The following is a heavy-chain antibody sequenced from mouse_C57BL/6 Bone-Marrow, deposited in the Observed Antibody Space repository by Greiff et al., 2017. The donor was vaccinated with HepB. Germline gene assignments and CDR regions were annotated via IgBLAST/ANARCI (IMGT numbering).Heavy chain of an antibody. V-gene: IGHV5-9-1*02. D-gene: IGHD2-3*01. CDR2: ISSGGDYI. CDR3: TRYDGYSYWYFDV. CDR1: GFTFSSYA. Sequence: EVQRVESGEGLVKPGGSLKLSCAASGFTFSSYAMSWVRQTPEKRLEWVAYISSGGDYIYYADTVKGRFTIARDNARNTLYLQMSSLKSEDTAMYYCTRYDGYSYWYFDVWGTGTTVTVSS. J-gene: IGHJ1*03.